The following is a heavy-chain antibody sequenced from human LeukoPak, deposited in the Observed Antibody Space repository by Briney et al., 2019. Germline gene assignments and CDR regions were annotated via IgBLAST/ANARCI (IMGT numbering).Heavy chain of an antibody. V-gene: IGHV1-8*01. Sequence: ASVKVSCKASGYTFTSYDINWVRQATGQGLEWMGWMNPNSGNTGYAQKFQRRVTMTRNTSISTAYMELSSLRSEDTAVYYCARVKWLLLQWNDYYYYGMDVWGQGTTVTVSS. CDR3: ARVKWLLLQWNDYYYYGMDV. CDR1: GYTFTSYD. CDR2: MNPNSGNT. J-gene: IGHJ6*02. D-gene: IGHD3-22*01.